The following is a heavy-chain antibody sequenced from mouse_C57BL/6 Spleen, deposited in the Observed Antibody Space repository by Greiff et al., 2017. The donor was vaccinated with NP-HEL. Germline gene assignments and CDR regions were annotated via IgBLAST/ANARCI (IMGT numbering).Heavy chain of an antibody. CDR2: INPNYGTT. CDR3: ASSLDYGSSYKYFDV. V-gene: IGHV1-39*01. J-gene: IGHJ1*03. D-gene: IGHD1-1*01. CDR1: GYSFTDYN. Sequence: EVKLLESGPELVKPGASVKISCKASGYSFTDYNMNWVKQSNGKSLEWIGVINPNYGTTSYNQKFKGKATLTVDQSSSTAYMQLNSLTSEDSAVYYCASSLDYGSSYKYFDVWGTGTTVTVSS.